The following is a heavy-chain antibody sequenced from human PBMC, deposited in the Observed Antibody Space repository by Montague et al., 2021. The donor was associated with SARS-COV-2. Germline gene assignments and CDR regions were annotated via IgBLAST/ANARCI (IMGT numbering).Heavy chain of an antibody. CDR3: ARWYYGSGSYPH. J-gene: IGHJ4*02. D-gene: IGHD3-10*01. CDR1: GYSISSGYY. CDR2: IYHSGGT. Sequence: SETLSLTCSVSGYSISSGYYWGWIRQPPGKGLEWIGNIYHSGGTYYSPSLKSRVTVSVDTSKNQFSLRLSSVTAADTAVYYRARWYYGSGSYPHWGQGTLVTVSS. V-gene: IGHV4-38-2*01.